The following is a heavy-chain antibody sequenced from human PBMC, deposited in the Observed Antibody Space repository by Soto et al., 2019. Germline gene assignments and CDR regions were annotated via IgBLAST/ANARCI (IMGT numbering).Heavy chain of an antibody. D-gene: IGHD6-19*01. CDR2: ISGSGGST. Sequence: GSLRLSCAASGFTFSSCAMSWVRQAPGKGLEWVSAISGSGGSTYYADSVKGRFTISRDNSKNTLYLQMNSLRAEDTAVYYCAKWDIAVAAPGGGTWGQGTLVTVSS. V-gene: IGHV3-23*01. J-gene: IGHJ5*02. CDR3: AKWDIAVAAPGGGT. CDR1: GFTFSSCA.